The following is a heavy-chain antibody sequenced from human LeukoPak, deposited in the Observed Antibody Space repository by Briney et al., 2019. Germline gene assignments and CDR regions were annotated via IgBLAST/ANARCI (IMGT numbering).Heavy chain of an antibody. Sequence: GGSLRLSCAASGFTFSSYSMNWVRQAPGKGLEWVSYXXXXXSTIYYAXSXXGRFTISRDNAKNSLYLQMNSLRAEDTAVYYXXXXXXXXXXXXXXXXXFDIWGQGAMVXISS. J-gene: IGHJ3*02. V-gene: IGHV3-48*01. CDR2: XXXXXSTI. CDR3: XXXXXXXXXXXXXXXXFDI. CDR1: GFTFSSYS.